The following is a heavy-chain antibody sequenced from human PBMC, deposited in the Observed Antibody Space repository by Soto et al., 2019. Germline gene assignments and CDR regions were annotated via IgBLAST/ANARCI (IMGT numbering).Heavy chain of an antibody. J-gene: IGHJ4*02. CDR3: TTDRSGWSNFFDY. Sequence: PGGSLRLSCAASGFTFTDAWVSWVRQAPGKGLEWVGRIKSKTEGGTADYAAAVKGRFTISRDDSKNMLYMQMNSLKTEDTALYYCTTDRSGWSNFFDYWGQGTLVTVSS. CDR1: GFTFTDAW. CDR2: IKSKTEGGTA. V-gene: IGHV3-15*01. D-gene: IGHD6-19*01.